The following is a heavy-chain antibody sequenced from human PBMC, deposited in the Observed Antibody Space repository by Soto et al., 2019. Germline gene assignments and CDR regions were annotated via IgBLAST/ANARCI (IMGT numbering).Heavy chain of an antibody. J-gene: IGHJ6*01. V-gene: IGHV4-31*03. Sequence: SETLSLTCTVSGGSINSGGYFWSWIRQHPGKGLEWIGNIYFSGSTYYNPSLESRVAISVDTSQNQFTLKVRSVTAADTAMYYCASFSMEANPKRASCYDLELWGQG. D-gene: IGHD3-10*01. CDR2: IYFSGST. CDR1: GGSINSGGYF. CDR3: ASFSMEANPKRASCYDLEL.